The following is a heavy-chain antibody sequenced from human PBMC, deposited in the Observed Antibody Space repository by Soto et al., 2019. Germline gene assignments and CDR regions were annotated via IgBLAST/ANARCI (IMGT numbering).Heavy chain of an antibody. CDR2: IKSKIDGGTT. Sequence: GGSLRLSCAGSGFTFNDAWMNWVRQAPGKGLEWVGRIKSKIDGGTTGYAAPLRGRFTISRDDSKNTVYLQMNSLRTEDTAVYYCARGEYYDSSGYWPGYWGQGTLVTVSS. J-gene: IGHJ4*02. V-gene: IGHV3-15*07. CDR3: ARGEYYDSSGYWPGY. D-gene: IGHD3-22*01. CDR1: GFTFNDAW.